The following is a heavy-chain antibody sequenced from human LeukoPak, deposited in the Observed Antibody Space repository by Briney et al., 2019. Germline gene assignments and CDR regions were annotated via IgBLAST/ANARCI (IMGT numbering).Heavy chain of an antibody. CDR3: ARGRMAVAGIVIDSGFDP. D-gene: IGHD6-19*01. J-gene: IGHJ5*02. V-gene: IGHV3-30-3*01. CDR1: GFTFNSYA. CDR2: ISYDGSNK. Sequence: GGSLRLSCVASGFTFNSYAMHWVRQAPGKGLEWVAVISYDGSNKYYAGSVKGRFTISRDDSKNTLYLQMNSLRAEDTAVYYCARGRMAVAGIVIDSGFDPWGQGTLVTVSS.